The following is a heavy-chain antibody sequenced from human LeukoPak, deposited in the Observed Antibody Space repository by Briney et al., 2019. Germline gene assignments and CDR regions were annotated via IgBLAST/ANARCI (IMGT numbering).Heavy chain of an antibody. CDR2: IYYSGST. J-gene: IGHJ4*02. D-gene: IGHD1-20*01. V-gene: IGHV4-39*07. CDR1: GGSISSSSYY. Sequence: SETLSLTCTVSGGSISSSSYYWGWIRQPPGKGLEWIGGIYYSGSTYYNPSLKGRVTISVDTSKNQFSLKLSSVTAADTAVYYCARDRSGGWVTGTTSYFDYWGQGTLVTVSS. CDR3: ARDRSGGWVTGTTSYFDY.